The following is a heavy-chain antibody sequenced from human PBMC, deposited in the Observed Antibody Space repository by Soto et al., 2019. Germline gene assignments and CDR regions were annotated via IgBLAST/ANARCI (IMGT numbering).Heavy chain of an antibody. CDR1: GDTFNFYT. J-gene: IGHJ4*02. D-gene: IGHD3-10*01. V-gene: IGHV1-69*02. Sequence: QVQLVQSGAEVKKPGSPVRVSCTASGDTFNFYTISWVRQVPGQGPEWMGRIIPMLGMSNYAQKFQGRVTIMADTSTSTVSMNLSGLTSEGTAVDYWATNYGAGGTHFDYWGQGTLVTVSS. CDR2: IIPMLGMS. CDR3: ATNYGAGGTHFDY.